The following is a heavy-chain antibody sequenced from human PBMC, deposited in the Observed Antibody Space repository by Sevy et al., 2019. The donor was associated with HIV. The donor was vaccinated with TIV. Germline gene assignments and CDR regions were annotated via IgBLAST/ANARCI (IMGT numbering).Heavy chain of an antibody. Sequence: GGSLRLSCAASGFTVSRNFMIWIRQAPGKGLEWVSIIYSDGTTLYADSVKGRFTISRDNSRNTLYLQMNTLRAEDTAVYYCVGADRPNQGDFWGQGTLVTVSS. CDR3: VGADRPNQGDF. J-gene: IGHJ4*02. CDR2: IYSDGTT. D-gene: IGHD6-6*01. V-gene: IGHV3-53*01. CDR1: GFTVSRNF.